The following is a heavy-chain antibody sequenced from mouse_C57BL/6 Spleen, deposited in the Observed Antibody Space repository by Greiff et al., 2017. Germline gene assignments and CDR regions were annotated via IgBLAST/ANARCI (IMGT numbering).Heavy chain of an antibody. Sequence: VQLKESGGDLVKPGGSLKLSCAASGFTFSSYGMSWVRQTPDKRLEWVATISSGGSYTYYPDSVKGRFTISRDNAKNTLYLQMSSLKSEDTAMYYCARQEDYGRWYFDVWGTGTTVTVSS. CDR1: GFTFSSYG. CDR2: ISSGGSYT. V-gene: IGHV5-6*01. D-gene: IGHD2-4*01. CDR3: ARQEDYGRWYFDV. J-gene: IGHJ1*03.